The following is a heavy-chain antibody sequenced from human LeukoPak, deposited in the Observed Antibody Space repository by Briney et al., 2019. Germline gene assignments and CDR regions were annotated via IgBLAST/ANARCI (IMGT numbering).Heavy chain of an antibody. Sequence: GGSLRLSCAASGFTFSSYAMSWVRQDPGKGLEWASAISGSGGSTYYADPVRGRFTISRDNSKNTLYLQMNSLRAEDTAVYYCAKSSREITVAVDYWGQGTLVTVSS. V-gene: IGHV3-23*01. CDR2: ISGSGGST. D-gene: IGHD4-23*01. CDR3: AKSSREITVAVDY. J-gene: IGHJ4*01. CDR1: GFTFSSYA.